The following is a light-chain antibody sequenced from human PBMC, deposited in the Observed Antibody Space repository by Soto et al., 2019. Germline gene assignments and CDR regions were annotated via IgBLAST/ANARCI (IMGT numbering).Light chain of an antibody. V-gene: IGKV3-15*01. CDR1: QSVSSD. Sequence: EIVLRQSPGTLSLSPGEGATLSCLASQSVSSDLAWYQQKPGQAPRLLIYGASTRATGIPARFSGSGSGTEFTLTISSLQSEDFAVYYCQQYNNWPPITFGQGTRLEIK. J-gene: IGKJ5*01. CDR3: QQYNNWPPIT. CDR2: GAS.